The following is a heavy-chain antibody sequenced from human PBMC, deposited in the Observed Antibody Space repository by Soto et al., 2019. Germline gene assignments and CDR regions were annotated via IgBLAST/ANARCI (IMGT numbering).Heavy chain of an antibody. J-gene: IGHJ4*02. V-gene: IGHV4-59*02. D-gene: IGHD6-13*01. CDR1: GDSVNNYY. CDR2: IYYTGST. CDR3: AKYRRTEAEGFTLDY. Sequence: SETLSLTYTVSGDSVNNYYWSWIRQPPGKRLEWIGCIYYTGSTTCNPSLETRVTMSVDTSKNQFSLKLNSVNAADTAVYYCAKYRRTEAEGFTLDYWGRGTLVTVSS.